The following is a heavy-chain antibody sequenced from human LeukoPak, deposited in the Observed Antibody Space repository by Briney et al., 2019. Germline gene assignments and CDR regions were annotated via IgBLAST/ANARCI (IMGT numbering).Heavy chain of an antibody. J-gene: IGHJ6*03. Sequence: PGGSLRLSCAASGFTFNNYWMTWVRQAPGMGLEWVANIKQDGSEKYYVDSVKGRFTISRDIAKNSLYLQMNSLRAEDTAVYYCAKEHRIAVAASYYYYMDVWGKGTTVTISS. V-gene: IGHV3-7*01. CDR2: IKQDGSEK. CDR1: GFTFNNYW. D-gene: IGHD6-19*01. CDR3: AKEHRIAVAASYYYYMDV.